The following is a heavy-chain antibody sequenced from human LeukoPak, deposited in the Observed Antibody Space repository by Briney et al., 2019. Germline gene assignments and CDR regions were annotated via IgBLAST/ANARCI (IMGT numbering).Heavy chain of an antibody. Sequence: PGGSLRLSCAASGFTFSNHGMHWVRQAPGKGLEWVAVIWYDGSNQYYADSVKGRLTIPRDNSKNMVYLQMNSLRAEDTATYYCARWGDGKRFDYWGQGTLVTVSS. CDR2: IWYDGSNQ. D-gene: IGHD2-21*02. CDR3: ARWGDGKRFDY. CDR1: GFTFSNHG. V-gene: IGHV3-33*01. J-gene: IGHJ4*02.